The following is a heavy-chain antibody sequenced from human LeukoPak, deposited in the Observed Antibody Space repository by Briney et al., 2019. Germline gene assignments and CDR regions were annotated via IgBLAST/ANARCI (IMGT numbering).Heavy chain of an antibody. D-gene: IGHD6-19*01. J-gene: IGHJ4*02. CDR3: ARQRSSYYFDS. CDR2: ISPSGITT. V-gene: IGHV3-11*01. Sequence: GGSLRLSCAVSGFTFSDHYVSWLRQAPGKGLDWLSYISPSGITTKYADSVKGRFTVSRDNAKNSVFLQLNNLRVEDTAVYSCARQRSSYYFDSWGQGTLVTVSS. CDR1: GFTFSDHY.